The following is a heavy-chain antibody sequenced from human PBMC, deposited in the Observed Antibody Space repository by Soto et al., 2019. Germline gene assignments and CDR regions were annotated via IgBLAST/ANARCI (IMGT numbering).Heavy chain of an antibody. CDR3: ARGDRDIEMQGEYFQH. V-gene: IGHV1-69*12. CDR1: GGTFSSYA. J-gene: IGHJ1*01. CDR2: IIPIFGTA. Sequence: QVQLVQSGAEVKKPGSSVRVSCKASGGTFSSYAISWVRQAPGQGLEWMGGIIPIFGTANYAQKFQGRVTSTADESTSTAYMELSSLRSEDTAVYYCARGDRDIEMQGEYFQHWGQGTLVTVSS.